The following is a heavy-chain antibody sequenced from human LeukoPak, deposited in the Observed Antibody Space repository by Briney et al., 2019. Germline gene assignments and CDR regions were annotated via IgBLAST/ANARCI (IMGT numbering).Heavy chain of an antibody. CDR2: ISINGDKT. V-gene: IGHV3-64D*06. J-gene: IGHJ4*02. Sequence: GGSLRLSCSASGFTFSGHFMHWVRQAPGKGLEYVSSISINGDKTYYAESVKGRFTISRDNSKNTLYLQLSSLRVEDTAVYYCAKSSRGWYSGYWGQGTLVTVSS. CDR3: AKSSRGWYSGY. D-gene: IGHD6-19*01. CDR1: GFTFSGHF.